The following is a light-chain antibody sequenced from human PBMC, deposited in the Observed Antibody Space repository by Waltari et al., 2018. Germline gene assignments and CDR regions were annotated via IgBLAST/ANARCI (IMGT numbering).Light chain of an antibody. J-gene: IGLJ2*01. CDR1: SSDVGGHPY. V-gene: IGLV2-14*03. CDR3: SSYSSVTNVV. Sequence: QSALTQPASVSGSPGQSITISCTGTSSDVGGHPYVSWYQQYPGKAPKLIIYDVSSRPSWVSTRFSGSRSGNTASLTISGLRAEDEADYYCSSYSSVTNVVFGGGTKLTVL. CDR2: DVS.